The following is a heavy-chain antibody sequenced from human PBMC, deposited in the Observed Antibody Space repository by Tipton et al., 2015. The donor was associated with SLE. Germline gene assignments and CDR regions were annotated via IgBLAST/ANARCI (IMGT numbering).Heavy chain of an antibody. J-gene: IGHJ4*02. D-gene: IGHD3-22*01. CDR3: AREKISSGYYIEY. CDR1: GDSISSGRHY. V-gene: IGHV4-61*10. Sequence: TLSLTCTVSGDSISSGRHYWSWIRQPAGKGLEWIGYIYYSGSTNYNPSLKSRVTISVDTSKNQFSLKLTSVTAADTALYYCAREKISSGYYIEYWGQGTLVTVSS. CDR2: IYYSGST.